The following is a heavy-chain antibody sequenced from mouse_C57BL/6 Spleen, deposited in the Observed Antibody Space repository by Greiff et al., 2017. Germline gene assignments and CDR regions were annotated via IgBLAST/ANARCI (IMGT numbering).Heavy chain of an antibody. Sequence: QVQLQQSGAELVRPGASVTLSCKASGYTFTDYEMHWVKQTPVHGLEWIGAIDPETGGTAYNQKFKGKAILTADKSSSTAYMELRSLTSEDSAVYYCTRRGVRYFDYWGQGTTLTVSS. J-gene: IGHJ2*01. D-gene: IGHD2-1*01. CDR1: GYTFTDYE. CDR2: IDPETGGT. CDR3: TRRGVRYFDY. V-gene: IGHV1-15*01.